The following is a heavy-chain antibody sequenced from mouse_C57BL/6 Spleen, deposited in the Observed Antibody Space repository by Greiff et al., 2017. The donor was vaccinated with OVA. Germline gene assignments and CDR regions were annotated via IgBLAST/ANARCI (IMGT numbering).Heavy chain of an antibody. J-gene: IGHJ2*01. CDR3: ASLYYDYGDY. CDR1: GFTFSSYA. Sequence: EVMLVESGGGLVKPGGSLKLSCAASGFTFSSYAMSWVRQTPEKRLEWVATISDGGSYTYYPDNVKGRFTISRDNAKNNLYLQMSYLKSEDTAMYYCASLYYDYGDYWGQGTTLTVSS. CDR2: ISDGGSYT. V-gene: IGHV5-4*03. D-gene: IGHD2-4*01.